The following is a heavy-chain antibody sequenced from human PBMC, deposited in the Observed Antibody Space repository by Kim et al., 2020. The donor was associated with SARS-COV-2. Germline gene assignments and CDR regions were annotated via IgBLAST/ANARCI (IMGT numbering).Heavy chain of an antibody. V-gene: IGHV3-48*02. CDR1: GFTFSSYS. CDR2: ISSSSSTI. J-gene: IGHJ4*02. CDR3: ARDRGYSGYESQPFDY. Sequence: GGSLRLSCAASGFTFSSYSMNWVRQAPGKGLEWVSYISSSSSTIYYADSVKGRFTISRDNAKNSLYLQMNSLRDEDTAVYYCARDRGYSGYESQPFDYWGQGTLVTVSS. D-gene: IGHD5-12*01.